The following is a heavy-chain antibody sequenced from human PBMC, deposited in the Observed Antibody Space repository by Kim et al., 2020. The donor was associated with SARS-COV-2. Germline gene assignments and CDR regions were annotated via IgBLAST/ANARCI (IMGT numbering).Heavy chain of an antibody. CDR3: ASYGDTAMDADY. Sequence: YYADSVKGRFTISRDNAKNSLYLQMNSLRAEDTAVYYCASYGDTAMDADYWGQGTLVTVSS. D-gene: IGHD5-18*01. J-gene: IGHJ4*02. V-gene: IGHV3-21*01.